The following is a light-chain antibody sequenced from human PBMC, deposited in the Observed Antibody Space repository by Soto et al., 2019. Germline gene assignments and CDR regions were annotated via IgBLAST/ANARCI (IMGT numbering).Light chain of an antibody. CDR2: GAS. CDR3: QQYATSPLT. CDR1: QGVGNNY. V-gene: IGKV3-20*01. J-gene: IGKJ1*01. Sequence: EILLTQSPGTLSLSPGERVTLSCRASQGVGNNYLAWYQQKPGQAPRLLVHGASNRATGIPDRFSGSGSETDFTLTISRLEPDDFAVYYCQQYATSPLTFGQGTKVEIK.